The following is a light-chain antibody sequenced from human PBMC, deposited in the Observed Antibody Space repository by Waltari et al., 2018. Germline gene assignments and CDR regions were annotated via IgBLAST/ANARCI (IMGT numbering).Light chain of an antibody. CDR3: SSYSGTNTRVI. V-gene: IGLV2-14*03. J-gene: IGLJ2*01. CDR1: SIDIGHYAY. Sequence: QSALTQPASVSGSPGQSISISCTGTSIDIGHYAYVSWYQQQPGKAPKMMIYDVSHRPSGGSNRVSGSKSGNTASLIISGLQSEDEGDYYCSSYSGTNTRVIFGGGTKLTVL. CDR2: DVS.